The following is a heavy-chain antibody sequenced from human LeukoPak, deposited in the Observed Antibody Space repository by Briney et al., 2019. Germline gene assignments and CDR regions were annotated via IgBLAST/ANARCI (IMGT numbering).Heavy chain of an antibody. Sequence: SETLSLTCTVSGGSISSYYWSWIRQPPGKGLEWIGYIYYSGSTNYNPSLKSRVTISVDTSKNQFSLKLSSVTAADTAVYYCARAPPRTVVVTAIQGSNAFDIWGQGTMVTVSS. J-gene: IGHJ3*02. CDR2: IYYSGST. CDR3: ARAPPRTVVVTAIQGSNAFDI. V-gene: IGHV4-59*01. D-gene: IGHD2-21*02. CDR1: GGSISSYY.